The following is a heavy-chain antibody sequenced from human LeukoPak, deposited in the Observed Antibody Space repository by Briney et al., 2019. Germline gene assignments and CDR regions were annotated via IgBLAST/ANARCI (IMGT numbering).Heavy chain of an antibody. CDR2: MYYSGST. CDR3: ARVSSLSTFDY. Sequence: PSETLSLTCTVSGGSISNYYWSWIRQPPGKGLEWIGYMYYSGSTNYNPSLKSRVTISVDTSKNQFSLKLSSVTAADTAVYYCARVSSLSTFDYWGQGTLVTVSS. J-gene: IGHJ4*02. D-gene: IGHD3-16*02. V-gene: IGHV4-59*08. CDR1: GGSISNYY.